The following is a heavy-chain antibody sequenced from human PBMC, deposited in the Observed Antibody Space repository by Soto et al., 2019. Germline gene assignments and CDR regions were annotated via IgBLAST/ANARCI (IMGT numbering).Heavy chain of an antibody. D-gene: IGHD1-26*01. V-gene: IGHV1-18*01. Sequence: QVQLVQSGAEVKKPGASVKVSCKASGYTFTSYGISWVRQAPGQGLEWMGWISAYNGNTKYAQKLQGRVTMTTDTATSTASMELRRLRADDTAVYYCARDAAVGLFAYWGQGTLVTVSS. CDR3: ARDAAVGLFAY. J-gene: IGHJ4*02. CDR2: ISAYNGNT. CDR1: GYTFTSYG.